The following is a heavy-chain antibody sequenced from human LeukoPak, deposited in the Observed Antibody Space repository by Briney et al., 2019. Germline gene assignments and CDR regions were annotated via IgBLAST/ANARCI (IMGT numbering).Heavy chain of an antibody. Sequence: SETLSLTCAVYGGSFSGYYWSWIRQPPGKGLEWIGEINHSGSTNYNPSLESRVTISVDTSKNQFSLKLSSVTAADTAVYYCARGLINVWGSYRYFDYWGQGTLVTVSS. CDR1: GGSFSGYY. J-gene: IGHJ4*02. D-gene: IGHD3-16*02. CDR3: ARGLINVWGSYRYFDY. V-gene: IGHV4-34*01. CDR2: INHSGST.